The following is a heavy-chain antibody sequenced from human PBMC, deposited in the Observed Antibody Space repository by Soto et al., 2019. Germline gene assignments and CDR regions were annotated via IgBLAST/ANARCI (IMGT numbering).Heavy chain of an antibody. D-gene: IGHD6-19*01. CDR3: GRGRGYSNAWGSYYSGMDV. J-gene: IGHJ6*02. CDR2: IKHNGST. Sequence: SETLSLTCALYGGSFSNYYWNWIRQPPGKGLEWMGKIKHNGSTNYSPPLKSRLTISVDTSKNQFSLKLISVTAAATAVYFCGRGRGYSNAWGSYYSGMDVWGQGTTVTVSS. V-gene: IGHV4-34*01. CDR1: GGSFSNYY.